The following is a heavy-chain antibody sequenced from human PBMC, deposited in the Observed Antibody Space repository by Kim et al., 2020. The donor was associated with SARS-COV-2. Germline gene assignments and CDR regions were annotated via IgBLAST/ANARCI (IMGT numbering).Heavy chain of an antibody. CDR3: ARDQSPGNGPADSFDY. CDR2: LGSGT. CDR1: GFTFSSYA. V-gene: IGHV3-23*01. D-gene: IGHD4-4*01. J-gene: IGHJ4*02. Sequence: GGSLRLSCAASGFTFSSYAMTWVRQFPGKGLEWVSSLGSGTYYADSVKGRFTISRDNSMNTLYLHMNSLRPEDTAIYYWARDQSPGNGPADSFDYWGQGTRVTVSS.